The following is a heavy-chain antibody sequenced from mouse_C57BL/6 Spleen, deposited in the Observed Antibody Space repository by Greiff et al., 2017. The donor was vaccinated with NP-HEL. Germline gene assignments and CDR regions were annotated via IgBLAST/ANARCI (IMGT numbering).Heavy chain of an antibody. CDR1: GYSITSGYY. D-gene: IGHD2-4*01. V-gene: IGHV3-6*01. Sequence: ESGPGLVKPSQSLSLTCSVTGYSITSGYYWNWIRQFPGNKLEWMGYISYDGSNNYNPSLKNRISITRDTSKNQFFLKLNSVTTEDTATYYCARRWGYDYDEYAMDYWGQGTSVTVSS. CDR2: ISYDGSN. J-gene: IGHJ4*01. CDR3: ARRWGYDYDEYAMDY.